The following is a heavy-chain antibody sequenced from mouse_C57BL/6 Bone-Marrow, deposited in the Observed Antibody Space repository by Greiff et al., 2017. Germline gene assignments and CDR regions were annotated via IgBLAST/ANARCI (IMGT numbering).Heavy chain of an antibody. J-gene: IGHJ3*01. CDR3: ARHETYYSNYGAY. D-gene: IGHD2-5*01. CDR1: GFTFSSYG. CDR2: ISSGGSYT. V-gene: IGHV5-6*01. Sequence: EVMLVESGGDLVKPGGSLKLSCAASGFTFSSYGMSWVRPTPDKRLEWVATISSGGSYTYYPDSVKGRFTISRDNAKNTLYLQMSSLKSEDTAMYYCARHETYYSNYGAYWGQGTLVTVSA.